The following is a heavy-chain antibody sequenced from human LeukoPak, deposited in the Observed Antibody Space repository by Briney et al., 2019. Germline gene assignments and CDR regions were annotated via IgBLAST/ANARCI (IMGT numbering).Heavy chain of an antibody. Sequence: SVKVSCKASGYTFTSYDINWVRQATGQGLEWMGRIIPILGIANYAQKFQGRVTITADKSTSTAYMELSSLRSEDTAVYYCARGGDDYGDFKFDYWGQGALVTVSS. J-gene: IGHJ4*02. CDR3: ARGGDDYGDFKFDY. CDR2: IIPILGIA. D-gene: IGHD4-17*01. V-gene: IGHV1-69*04. CDR1: GYTFTSYD.